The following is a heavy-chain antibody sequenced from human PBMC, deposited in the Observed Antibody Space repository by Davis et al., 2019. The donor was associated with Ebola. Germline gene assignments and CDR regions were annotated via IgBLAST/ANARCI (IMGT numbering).Heavy chain of an antibody. CDR2: MSYDGTNK. CDR3: ASGLGAVSGTPYYSEF. D-gene: IGHD5/OR15-5a*01. V-gene: IGHV3-30-3*01. J-gene: IGHJ4*02. CDR1: GFTFSSYA. Sequence: GESLKISCADSGFTFSSYAMHWVRQAPGKGLEWVAVMSYDGTNKYYADSVKGRFTISRDNFKNTLYLQMNSLRVEDTAVYYCASGLGAVSGTPYYSEFWGQGTLVTVSS.